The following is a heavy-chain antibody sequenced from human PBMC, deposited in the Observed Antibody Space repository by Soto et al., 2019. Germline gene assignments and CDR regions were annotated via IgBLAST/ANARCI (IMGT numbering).Heavy chain of an antibody. Sequence: LRLSCAASGFTFNIYAMTWVRQAPGKGLEWVSAISRYGDITYYADSVEGRFTISRDNSKNTLYLQMNSLRAEDTAVYYCAKDRYLDHDSRGYLFDNWGQGTLVTVSS. J-gene: IGHJ4*02. CDR2: ISRYGDIT. CDR3: AKDRYLDHDSRGYLFDN. CDR1: GFTFNIYA. D-gene: IGHD3-22*01. V-gene: IGHV3-23*01.